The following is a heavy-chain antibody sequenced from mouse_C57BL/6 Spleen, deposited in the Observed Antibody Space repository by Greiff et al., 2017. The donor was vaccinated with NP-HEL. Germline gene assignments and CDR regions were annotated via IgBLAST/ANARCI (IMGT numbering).Heavy chain of an antibody. D-gene: IGHD2-4*01. Sequence: QVQLQQSGPELVKPGASVKISCKASGYAFSSSWMNWVKQRPGKGLEWIGRIYPGDGDTNYNGKFKGKATLTADKSSSTAYMQLSSLTSEDSAVYFGARWGDYDGFDYWGQGTTLTVSS. J-gene: IGHJ2*01. V-gene: IGHV1-82*01. CDR2: IYPGDGDT. CDR1: GYAFSSSW. CDR3: ARWGDYDGFDY.